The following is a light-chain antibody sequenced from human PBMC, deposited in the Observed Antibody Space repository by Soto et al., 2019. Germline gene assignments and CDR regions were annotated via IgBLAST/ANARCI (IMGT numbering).Light chain of an antibody. CDR2: KVS. V-gene: IGLV2-14*01. J-gene: IGLJ1*01. CDR1: SSDIGAYNH. Sequence: QSVLTQPASVSGSPGQSITISCSGSSSDIGAYNHVAWFQQFPGRVPKLLIYKVSNRPSGISNRFSGSKSGNTASLTISGLQAEDEADYFCTSPTPGSLYVFGSGTKLTVL. CDR3: TSPTPGSLYV.